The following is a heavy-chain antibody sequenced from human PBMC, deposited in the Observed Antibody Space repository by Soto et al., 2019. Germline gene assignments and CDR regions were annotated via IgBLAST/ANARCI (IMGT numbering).Heavy chain of an antibody. J-gene: IGHJ1*01. CDR2: IYSGGST. CDR1: GFTVSSNY. Sequence: HPGGSLRLSCAASGFTVSSNYMSWVRQAPGKGLEWVSVIYSGGSTYYADSVKGRFTISRDNSKDTLYLQMNSLRAEDTAVYYCARGLLSIAVAGTPPWPEYFQHWGQGTLVTVSS. CDR3: ARGLLSIAVAGTPPWPEYFQH. D-gene: IGHD6-19*01. V-gene: IGHV3-53*01.